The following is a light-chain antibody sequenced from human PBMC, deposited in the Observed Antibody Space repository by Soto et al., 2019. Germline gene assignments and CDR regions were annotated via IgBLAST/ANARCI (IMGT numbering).Light chain of an antibody. CDR2: GES. CDR3: QQYNNWPLT. Sequence: EIVMTQSPATLSVSPGERATLSCRASQSVNSNLAWYQQKPGQAPRLLIYGESTRATGIPARFSGSGSGTEFTLTIGSLQSEDFALYYCQQYNNWPLTFGGGTKVEIK. CDR1: QSVNSN. V-gene: IGKV3-15*01. J-gene: IGKJ4*01.